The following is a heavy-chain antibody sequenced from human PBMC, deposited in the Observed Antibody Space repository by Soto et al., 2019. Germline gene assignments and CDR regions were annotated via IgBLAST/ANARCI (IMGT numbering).Heavy chain of an antibody. V-gene: IGHV3-23*01. CDR2: ISSSGGSA. CDR3: ARGATSPSY. J-gene: IGHJ4*02. Sequence: EVQLLESGGGLVQPGGSLRLACAASGFTFSSYDMSCVRQAPGKGLEWGSAISSSGGSAYYADSVKGRFTISRDNSKNTLYLQMNILRDEDTAVYYCARGATSPSYWGQGTLVTVSS. CDR1: GFTFSSYD.